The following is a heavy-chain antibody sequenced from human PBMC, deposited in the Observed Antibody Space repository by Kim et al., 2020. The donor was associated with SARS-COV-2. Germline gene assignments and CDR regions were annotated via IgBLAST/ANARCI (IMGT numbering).Heavy chain of an antibody. J-gene: IGHJ6*02. CDR3: ARDGPGDHGSGSYYNGDYYYGMDV. D-gene: IGHD3-10*01. V-gene: IGHV4-31*03. CDR2: IYYSGST. Sequence: SETLSLTCTVSGGSISSGGYYWSWIRQHPGKGLEWIGYIYYSGSTYYNPSLKRRDTISVDTSKNQFSLKLSSVTAADTAVYYCARDGPGDHGSGSYYNGDYYYGMDVWGQGTTVTVSS. CDR1: GGSISSGGYY.